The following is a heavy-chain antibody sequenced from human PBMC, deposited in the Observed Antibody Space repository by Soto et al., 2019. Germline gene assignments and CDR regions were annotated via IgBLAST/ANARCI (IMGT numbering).Heavy chain of an antibody. V-gene: IGHV3-30*03. Sequence: GGSLRLSCAASGFTFSSYGMHWVRQAPGKGLEWVAVISYDGSNKYYADSVKGRFTISRDNSKNTLYLQMNSLRAEDTAVYYCVSDYDILTGYYPLDYWGQGTLVTVSS. D-gene: IGHD3-9*01. CDR1: GFTFSSYG. CDR3: VSDYDILTGYYPLDY. J-gene: IGHJ4*02. CDR2: ISYDGSNK.